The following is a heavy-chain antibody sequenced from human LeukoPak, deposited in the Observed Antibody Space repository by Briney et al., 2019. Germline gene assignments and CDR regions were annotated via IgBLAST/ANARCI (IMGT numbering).Heavy chain of an antibody. CDR3: AGGFVLMVLRVDP. D-gene: IGHD2-8*01. CDR2: INHSGST. V-gene: IGHV4-34*01. Sequence: SETLSLTCAVYGGSFSGYYWSWIRQPPGKGLEWIGEINHSGSTNYNPSLKSRVTISVDTSKNHFSLKLSSVTAADTAVYYCAGGFVLMVLRVDPWGQGTLVTVSS. CDR1: GGSFSGYY. J-gene: IGHJ5*02.